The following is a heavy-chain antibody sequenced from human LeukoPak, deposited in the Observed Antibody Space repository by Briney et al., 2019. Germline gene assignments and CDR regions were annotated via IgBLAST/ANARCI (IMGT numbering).Heavy chain of an antibody. V-gene: IGHV4-34*01. CDR3: ARHLGWWLRVRAFDY. D-gene: IGHD5-12*01. J-gene: IGHJ4*02. Sequence: SETLSLTCAVYGGSFSGYYWSWIRQPPGKGLEWIGEINHSGSTNYNPSLKSRVTISVDTSKNQFSLKLSSVTAADTAVYYCARHLGWWLRVRAFDYWGQGTPVTVSS. CDR2: INHSGST. CDR1: GGSFSGYY.